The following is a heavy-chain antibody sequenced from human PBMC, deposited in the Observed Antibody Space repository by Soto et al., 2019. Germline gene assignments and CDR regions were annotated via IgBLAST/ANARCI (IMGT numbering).Heavy chain of an antibody. V-gene: IGHV3-53*01. CDR3: ARGYCTNGVCYSYYYYGMDV. CDR1: WFTVSSNY. CDR2: IYSGGST. D-gene: IGHD2-8*01. Sequence: GGSLRLSCAASWFTVSSNYMSWVRQAPGKGLEWVSVIYSGGSTYYADSVKGRFTISRDNSKNTLYLQMNSLRAEDTAVYYCARGYCTNGVCYSYYYYGMDVWGQGTTVTVSS. J-gene: IGHJ6*02.